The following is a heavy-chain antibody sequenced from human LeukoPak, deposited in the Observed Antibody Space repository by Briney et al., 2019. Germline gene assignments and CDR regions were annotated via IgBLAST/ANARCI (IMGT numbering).Heavy chain of an antibody. D-gene: IGHD3-10*01. J-gene: IGHJ3*02. CDR2: IYPSGNT. CDR1: RGSTSTYY. CDR3: ARDRGYLAFDI. V-gene: IGHV4-4*07. Sequence: SETLSLTCTVSRGSTSTYYWSWIRQPAGEGLEWIGRIYPSGNTNFNPSLMSRVTMSIDTSKNQFSLKLSSVTAADTAVYYCARDRGYLAFDIWGQGTMVTVSS.